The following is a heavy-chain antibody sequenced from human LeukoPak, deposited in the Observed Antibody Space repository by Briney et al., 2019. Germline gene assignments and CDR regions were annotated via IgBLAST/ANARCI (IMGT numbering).Heavy chain of an antibody. CDR1: SGSISSYY. CDR2: IYYSGST. V-gene: IGHV4-59*08. Sequence: SETLSLTCTISSGSISSYYWSWIRQPPGKGLEWIGYIYYSGSTNYNPSLKSRVTISVDTSKNQFSLTLSSVTAADTAVYYCARHYDSSAYWYYFDYWGQGTLVTVSS. D-gene: IGHD3-22*01. J-gene: IGHJ4*02. CDR3: ARHYDSSAYWYYFDY.